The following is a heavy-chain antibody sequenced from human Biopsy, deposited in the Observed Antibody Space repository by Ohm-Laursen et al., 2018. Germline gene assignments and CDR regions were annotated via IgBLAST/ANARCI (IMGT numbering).Heavy chain of an antibody. J-gene: IGHJ6*02. D-gene: IGHD4-23*01. V-gene: IGHV1-46*01. CDR3: ARDRIELEVTPTNADYYYFGMDV. CDR2: IAPRGSDA. Sequence: GASVKVSCKASGYMFLRYYIHWVRQAPGKGLEWMGIIAPRGSDATYAQKFQGRLIMTTDTSTATVYMQLGNLTSEDTAVYFCARDRIELEVTPTNADYYYFGMDVWGQGTTVTVS. CDR1: GYMFLRYY.